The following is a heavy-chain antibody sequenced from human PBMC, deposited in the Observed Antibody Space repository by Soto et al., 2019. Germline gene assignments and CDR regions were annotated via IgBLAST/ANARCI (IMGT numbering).Heavy chain of an antibody. Sequence: GGSLRLSCAASGFTFSSYGMHWVRQAPGKGLEWVAVIWYDGSNKYYADSVKGRFTISRDNSKNTLYLQMNSLRAEDTAVYYCARVFLEWSTLYGMDVWGQGTTVTVSS. D-gene: IGHD3-3*01. CDR3: ARVFLEWSTLYGMDV. J-gene: IGHJ6*02. CDR2: IWYDGSNK. CDR1: GFTFSSYG. V-gene: IGHV3-33*01.